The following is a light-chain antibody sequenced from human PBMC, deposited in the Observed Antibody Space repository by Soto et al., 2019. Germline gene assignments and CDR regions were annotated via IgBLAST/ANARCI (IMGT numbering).Light chain of an antibody. J-gene: IGKJ3*01. CDR3: LQHNNSPYT. Sequence: DIQLTQSPSVLSASVGDTVTITCRASQALSNYLAWYQQKPGKAPDLLIYSASTLQSGVPSRFSGSGSGTEFTLTISSLQPEDFATYYCLQHNNSPYTFGPGTKVDIK. CDR1: QALSNY. V-gene: IGKV1-9*01. CDR2: SAS.